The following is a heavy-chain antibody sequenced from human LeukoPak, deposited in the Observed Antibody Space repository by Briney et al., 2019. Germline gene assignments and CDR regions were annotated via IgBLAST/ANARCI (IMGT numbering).Heavy chain of an antibody. CDR3: ARRWDYEPPFDY. CDR2: INHSGST. J-gene: IGHJ4*02. D-gene: IGHD1-7*01. Sequence: PSEXLSLTCAVYGGSFSGYYWSWLRQPPGKGLEGIGEINHSGSTNYNPSLKSRVTISVDTSKNQFSLKLSSVTAADTAVYYCARRWDYEPPFDYWGQGTLVTVSS. V-gene: IGHV4-34*01. CDR1: GGSFSGYY.